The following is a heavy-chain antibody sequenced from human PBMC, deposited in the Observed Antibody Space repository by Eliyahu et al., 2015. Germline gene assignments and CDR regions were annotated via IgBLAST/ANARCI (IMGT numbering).Heavy chain of an antibody. J-gene: IGHJ1*01. D-gene: IGHD3-22*01. CDR1: GFSLSTSGGG. V-gene: IGHV2-5*01. Sequence: QITLKESGPTLMKPTQTLTLTCTXXGFSLSTSGGGVGWIRXPPGKALECLALIYWNDDKRYSPSLKSRLTITKDTSKNQVVLTMTNMDPVDTATYYCAHRRYDSSGKEYFQHWGQGTLVTVSS. CDR3: AHRRYDSSGKEYFQH. CDR2: IYWNDDK.